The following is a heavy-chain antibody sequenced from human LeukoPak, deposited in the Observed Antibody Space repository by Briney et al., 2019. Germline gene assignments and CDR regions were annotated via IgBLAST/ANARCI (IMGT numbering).Heavy chain of an antibody. CDR1: GGSISSGDYY. CDR3: ARRQTTVTFSFDY. D-gene: IGHD4-17*01. V-gene: IGHV4-30-4*01. J-gene: IGHJ4*02. Sequence: SETLSLTCTVSGGSISSGDYYWSWIRQPPGKGLEWIGYIYYSGSTYYNPSLKSRVTISVDTSKNQFSLKLSSVTAADTAVYHCARRQTTVTFSFDYWGQGTLVTVSS. CDR2: IYYSGST.